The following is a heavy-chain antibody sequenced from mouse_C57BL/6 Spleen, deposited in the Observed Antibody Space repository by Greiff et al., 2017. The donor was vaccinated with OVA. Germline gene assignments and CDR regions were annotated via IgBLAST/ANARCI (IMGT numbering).Heavy chain of an antibody. J-gene: IGHJ4*01. CDR1: GYTFTSYW. CDR3: AREGITTGFYYAMDY. D-gene: IGHD2-4*01. V-gene: IGHV1-53*01. Sequence: QVQLQQPGTELVKPGASVKLSCKASGYTFTSYWMHWVKQRPGQGLEWIGNINPSNGGTNYNEKFKSKATLTVDKSSSTAYMQLSSLTSEDSAVYYCAREGITTGFYYAMDYWGQGTSVTVSS. CDR2: INPSNGGT.